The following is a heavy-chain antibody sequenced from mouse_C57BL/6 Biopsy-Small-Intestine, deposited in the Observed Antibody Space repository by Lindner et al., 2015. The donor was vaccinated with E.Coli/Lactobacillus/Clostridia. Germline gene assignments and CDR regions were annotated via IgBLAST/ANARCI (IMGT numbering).Heavy chain of an antibody. Sequence: VQLQESGAELVRPGASVKLSCTASGFNIKDDYMHWVKQRPEQGLEWIGWIDPENGDTEYASKFQGKATITADTSSNTAYLQLSSLTSEDTAVYYCTTAGDWGHYGSSPYYFDYWGQGTTLTVSS. CDR3: TTAGDWGHYGSSPYYFDY. CDR2: IDPENGDT. CDR1: GFNIKDDY. J-gene: IGHJ2*01. V-gene: IGHV14-4*01. D-gene: IGHD1-1*01.